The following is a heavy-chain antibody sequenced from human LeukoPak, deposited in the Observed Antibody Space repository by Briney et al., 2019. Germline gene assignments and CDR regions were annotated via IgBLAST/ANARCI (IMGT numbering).Heavy chain of an antibody. CDR3: ARVGAWGYYYYYMDV. Sequence: ASVKVSCKASGYTFTGYYMHWVRQAPGQGLEWMGWINPNSGGTNYAQKFQGRVTMTRDTSISTAYMELSRLRSDDTAVYYCARVGAWGYYYYYMDVWGKGTTVTVSS. CDR1: GYTFTGYY. V-gene: IGHV1-2*02. CDR2: INPNSGGT. J-gene: IGHJ6*03. D-gene: IGHD3-16*01.